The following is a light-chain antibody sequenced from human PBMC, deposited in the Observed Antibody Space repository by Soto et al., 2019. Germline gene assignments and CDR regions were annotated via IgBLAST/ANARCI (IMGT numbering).Light chain of an antibody. CDR3: SSYAGSSNV. J-gene: IGLJ1*01. Sequence: QSVLTQPPSASLSPGQSVAISCTGTSSDVGGYNYVSLYQQHPGKAPKLMIYEVNKRPSGVPDRFSGSKSGNTASLTVSGLQAEDEADYYCSSYAGSSNVFGTGTKV. CDR1: SSDVGGYNY. V-gene: IGLV2-8*01. CDR2: EVN.